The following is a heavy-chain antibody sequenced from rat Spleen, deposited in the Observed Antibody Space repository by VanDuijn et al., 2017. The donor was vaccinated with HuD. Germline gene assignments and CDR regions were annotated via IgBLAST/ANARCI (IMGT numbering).Heavy chain of an antibody. V-gene: IGHV5-29*01. Sequence: EVQLVESGGGLVQPGRSLKLSCAASGFTFSDYGMAWVRQGPTKGLGWVATISYGDRSGHSSTYYRDSVKGRFTISRDNAKSTLYLQMDSLRTEDTATYYCARQWLTGSHWFFDFWGPGTMVTVSS. CDR1: GFTFSDYG. CDR3: ARQWLTGSHWFFDF. J-gene: IGHJ1*01. CDR2: ISYGDRSGHSST. D-gene: IGHD1-4*01.